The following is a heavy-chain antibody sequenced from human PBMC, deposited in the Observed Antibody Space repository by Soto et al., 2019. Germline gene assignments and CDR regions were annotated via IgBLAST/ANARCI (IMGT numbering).Heavy chain of an antibody. D-gene: IGHD3-10*01. CDR2: MNPNSSNT. CDR1: GYTFTSYD. Sequence: ASVKVSCKASGYTFTSYDINWVRQATGQGLEWMGWMNPNSSNTGYAQKFQGRVTMTRNTSISTAYMELSSLRSEDPAVYFCASPDGEPLAQHAFDIWGQGTMVTVSS. J-gene: IGHJ3*02. V-gene: IGHV1-8*01. CDR3: ASPDGEPLAQHAFDI.